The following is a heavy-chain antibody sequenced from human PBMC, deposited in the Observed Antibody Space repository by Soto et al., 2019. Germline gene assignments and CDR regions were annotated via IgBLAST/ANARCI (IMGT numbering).Heavy chain of an antibody. V-gene: IGHV4-4*02. CDR2: IYHSETA. CDR1: GASIRSSNW. D-gene: IGHD4-17*01. CDR3: ARWDAGDYFDA. J-gene: IGHJ5*02. Sequence: SETLSLTXTISGASIRSSNWWRWVRQPPGKGLEWIGDIYHSETANYNPSLQSRVTISLDKPKNQFSLKLKSATATDTATYFCARWDAGDYFDAWGQGTLVTVSS.